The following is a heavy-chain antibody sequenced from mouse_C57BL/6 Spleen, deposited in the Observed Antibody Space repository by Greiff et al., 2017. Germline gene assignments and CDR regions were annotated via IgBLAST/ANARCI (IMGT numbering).Heavy chain of an antibody. CDR1: GYSITSGYY. Sequence: EVQLVESGPGLVKPSQSLSLTCSVTGYSITSGYYWNWIRQFPGNKLEWMGYISYDGSNNYNPSLKNRISITRDTSKNQFFLKLNSVTTEDTATYYCAREHYRFAYWGQGTLVTVSA. V-gene: IGHV3-6*01. D-gene: IGHD5-5*01. J-gene: IGHJ3*01. CDR3: AREHYRFAY. CDR2: ISYDGSN.